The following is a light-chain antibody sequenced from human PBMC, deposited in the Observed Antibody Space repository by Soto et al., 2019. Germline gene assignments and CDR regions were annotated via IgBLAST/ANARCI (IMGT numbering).Light chain of an antibody. CDR1: SSDVGGYNY. CDR2: EVS. Sequence: QSVLTQAPSASGSPGQSVSISCTGTSSDVGGYNYVSWYQQHPGKAPKLMIYEVSKRPSGVPDRFSGSKSGNTASLTVSGLQAEDEADYYCSSYADSNNLVFGGGTKVTVL. CDR3: SSYADSNNLV. V-gene: IGLV2-8*01. J-gene: IGLJ2*01.